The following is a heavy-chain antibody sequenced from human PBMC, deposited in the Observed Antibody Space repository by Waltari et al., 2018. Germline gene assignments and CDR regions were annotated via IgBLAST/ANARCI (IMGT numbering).Heavy chain of an antibody. D-gene: IGHD6-19*01. CDR3: ARDSGSLFAFDF. V-gene: IGHV4-38-2*02. J-gene: IGHJ3*01. CDR2: IYHPGST. CDR1: GYSLTSGYK. Sequence: QVQLQEWGPGLVKPSETLSLICSASGYSLTSGYKWGWIRQSPGKGLELIGNIYHPGSTYYNPSLASRATLSVDTSKNQFSLMVTSVTAADTAVYYCARDSGSLFAFDFWGQGTMVTVSS.